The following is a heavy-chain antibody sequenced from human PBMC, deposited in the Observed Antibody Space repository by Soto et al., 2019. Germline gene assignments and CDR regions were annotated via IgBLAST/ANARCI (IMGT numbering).Heavy chain of an antibody. CDR2: SRNEANSYTT. V-gene: IGHV3-72*01. Sequence: GGSVRLSCAVSGFTFSDHYMDWVRQALGKGLEWVGRSRNEANSYTTEYAASVKGRFTISRDDSKNSLYLQMNSLKTEDTAVYYCARGPRGNGGYDQFDYWGQGTLVTVSS. J-gene: IGHJ4*02. D-gene: IGHD5-12*01. CDR3: ARGPRGNGGYDQFDY. CDR1: GFTFSDHY.